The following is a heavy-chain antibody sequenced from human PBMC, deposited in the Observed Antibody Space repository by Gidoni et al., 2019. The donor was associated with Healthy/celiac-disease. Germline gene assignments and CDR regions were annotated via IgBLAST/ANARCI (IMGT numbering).Heavy chain of an antibody. V-gene: IGHV3-23*01. CDR3: AKGLHHDQLPPHASYYFDY. CDR1: GFTFSSYA. D-gene: IGHD2-2*01. J-gene: IGHJ4*02. Sequence: EVQLLESGGGSVQPGGSLRLSCAASGFTFSSYAMSWVRQAPGKGLEWVSAISGSGGSTYDADSVKGRFTISRDNAKNTLYLQMNSLRAEDTAVYYCAKGLHHDQLPPHASYYFDYWGQGTLVTVSS. CDR2: ISGSGGST.